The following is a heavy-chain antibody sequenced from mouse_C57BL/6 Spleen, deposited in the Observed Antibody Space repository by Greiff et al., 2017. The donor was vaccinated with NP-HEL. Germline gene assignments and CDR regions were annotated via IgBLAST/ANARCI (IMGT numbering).Heavy chain of an antibody. D-gene: IGHD1-2*01. CDR2: IDPSDSYT. Sequence: QVQLQQPGAELVMPGASVKLSCKASGYTFTSYWMHWVKQRPGQGLEWIGEIDPSDSYTNYNQKFKGKSTLTVDKSSSTAYMQLSSLTSEDSAVYYCATTAQDAMDYWGQGTSVTVSS. J-gene: IGHJ4*01. CDR3: ATTAQDAMDY. CDR1: GYTFTSYW. V-gene: IGHV1-69*01.